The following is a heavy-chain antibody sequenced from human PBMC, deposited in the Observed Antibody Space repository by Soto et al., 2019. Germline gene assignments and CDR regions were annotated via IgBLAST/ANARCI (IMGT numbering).Heavy chain of an antibody. D-gene: IGHD2-15*01. CDR1: GGSISSGGYY. V-gene: IGHV4-31*03. J-gene: IGHJ5*02. CDR3: AREVSCSGGSCYSGALTGDSHWFDP. CDR2: IYYSGST. Sequence: PSETLSLTCTVSGGSISSGGYYWSWIRQHPGKGLEWIGYIYYSGSTYYNPSLKSRVTISVDTSKNQFSLELSSVTAADTAVYYCAREVSCSGGSCYSGALTGDSHWFDPWGQGTLVTVSS.